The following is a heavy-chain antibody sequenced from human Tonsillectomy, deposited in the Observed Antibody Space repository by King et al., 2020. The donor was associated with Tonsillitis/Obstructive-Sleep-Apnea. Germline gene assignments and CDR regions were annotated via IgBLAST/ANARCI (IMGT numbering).Heavy chain of an antibody. V-gene: IGHV2-70*11. Sequence: TLKESGPALVKPTQTLTLTCTFSGFSLSTSGMCVSWVRQPPGKALEWLARIDWDDDKYYSTSLRTRLTISKDTSKNQVVLTMTNMDPVDTATYYCARRLTDGITRYRDHYYYMEVGGKGTAVTVSS. CDR1: GFSLSTSGMC. D-gene: IGHD1-14*01. CDR2: IDWDDDK. J-gene: IGHJ6*03. CDR3: ARRLTDGITRYRDHYYYMEV.